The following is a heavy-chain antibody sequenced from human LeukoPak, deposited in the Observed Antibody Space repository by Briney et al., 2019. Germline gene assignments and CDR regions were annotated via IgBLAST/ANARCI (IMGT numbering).Heavy chain of an antibody. D-gene: IGHD4-17*01. J-gene: IGHJ4*02. CDR1: GFTFSNYG. V-gene: IGHV3-48*01. Sequence: GGSLRLSCAASGFTFSNYGMNWVRQAPGKGLEWVSYIRSSSGTLYYADSVKGRFTISRDNAKNPLYLQMNSLRAEDTAVYYCARDRRGYGDFDYWGQGTLVTVSS. CDR2: IRSSSGTL. CDR3: ARDRRGYGDFDY.